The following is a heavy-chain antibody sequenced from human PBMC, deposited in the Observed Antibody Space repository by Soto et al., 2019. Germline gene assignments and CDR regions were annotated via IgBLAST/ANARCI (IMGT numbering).Heavy chain of an antibody. V-gene: IGHV1-8*01. CDR2: MNPNSGDT. CDR3: AGGELLWFGELLR. CDR1: GYTFTSYE. D-gene: IGHD3-10*01. Sequence: QVQLVQSGAEVKKPGASVKVSCKASGYTFTSYEINWVRQATGQGLEWMGWMNPNSGDTGYAQKFXXRXTMTRNTSISTAYMELSSLRSEDTAVYYCAGGELLWFGELLRWGQGTLVTVSS. J-gene: IGHJ4*02.